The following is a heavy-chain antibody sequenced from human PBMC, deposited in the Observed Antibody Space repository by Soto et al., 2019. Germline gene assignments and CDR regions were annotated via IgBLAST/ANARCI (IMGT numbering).Heavy chain of an antibody. CDR1: GDSISNGYH. CDR2: IYHSGST. CDR3: ARGHYYYAMDV. Sequence: SETLSLTCAVSGDSISNGYHWAWIRQPPGQGLEWVAYIYHSGSTHYNPSLTSRVSISLDRSTNLISLNLTSMTAADAAVYFCARGHYYYAMDVWGQGTTVTVSS. J-gene: IGHJ6*02. V-gene: IGHV4-38-2*01.